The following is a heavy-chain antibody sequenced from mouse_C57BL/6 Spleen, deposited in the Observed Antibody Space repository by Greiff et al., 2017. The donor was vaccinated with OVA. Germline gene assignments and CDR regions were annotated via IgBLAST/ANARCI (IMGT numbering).Heavy chain of an antibody. J-gene: IGHJ3*01. D-gene: IGHD2-1*01. V-gene: IGHV1-9*01. CDR2: ILPGSGSP. CDR1: GYTFTGYW. CDR3: ARSGGLYGNYGWFAY. Sequence: VQLHQSGAELMKPGASVKLSCKATGYTFTGYWIAWVKQRPGHGLEWIGEILPGSGSPNYHGKFKGKATFTADTSSNTAYMQLSSLTTEDSAIYYCARSGGLYGNYGWFAYWGQGTLVTVSA.